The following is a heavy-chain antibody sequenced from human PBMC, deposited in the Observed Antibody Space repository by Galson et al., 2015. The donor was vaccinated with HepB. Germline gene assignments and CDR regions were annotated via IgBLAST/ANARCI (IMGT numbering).Heavy chain of an antibody. CDR2: IIPIFGTA. J-gene: IGHJ2*01. Sequence: SVKVSCKASGGTFSSYAISWVRQAPGQGLERMGGIIPIFGTANYAQKFQGRVTITADKSTSTAYMELSSLRSEDTAVYYCARDRGSYYDSSGYFSYWYLDLWGRGTLVTASS. CDR1: GGTFSSYA. V-gene: IGHV1-69*06. CDR3: ARDRGSYYDSSGYFSYWYLDL. D-gene: IGHD3-22*01.